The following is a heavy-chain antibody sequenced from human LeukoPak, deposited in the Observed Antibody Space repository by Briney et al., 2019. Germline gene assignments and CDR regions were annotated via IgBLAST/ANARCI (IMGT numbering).Heavy chain of an antibody. D-gene: IGHD1-26*01. V-gene: IGHV3-23*01. CDR3: AKDRDSGSYYFNY. J-gene: IGHJ4*02. CDR2: ISGSGGST. CDR1: GFTFISYA. Sequence: GGSLRLSCAASGFTFISYAMSWVRQAPGKGLEWVSAISGSGGSTYYADSVKGRFTISRDNSKNTLYLQMNSLRAEDTAVYYCAKDRDSGSYYFNYWGQGTLVTVSS.